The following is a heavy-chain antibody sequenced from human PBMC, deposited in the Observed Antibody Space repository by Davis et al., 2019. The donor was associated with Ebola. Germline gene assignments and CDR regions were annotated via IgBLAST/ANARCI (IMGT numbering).Heavy chain of an antibody. CDR1: GFTFSGNG. CDR3: ARDVPTYDILTGYFDY. Sequence: GGSLRLSCAASGFTFSGNGMHWVRQAPGKGLEWVAVIWYDGSNKYYADSVKGRFTISRDNSKNTLYLQMNSLRAEDTAVYYCARDVPTYDILTGYFDYWGQGTLVTVSS. V-gene: IGHV3-33*08. CDR2: IWYDGSNK. D-gene: IGHD3-9*01. J-gene: IGHJ4*02.